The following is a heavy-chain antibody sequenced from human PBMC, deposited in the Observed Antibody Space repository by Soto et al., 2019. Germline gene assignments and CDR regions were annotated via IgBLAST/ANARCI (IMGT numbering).Heavy chain of an antibody. J-gene: IGHJ3*02. Sequence: GGSLRLSCAASGFTFSSYSMNWVRQAPGKGLEWVSSISSSSSYIYYADSVEGRFTISRDNAKNPLYLQMNSLRAEDTAVYYCARVVVTTSAFDIWGQGTMVTVSS. CDR3: ARVVVTTSAFDI. V-gene: IGHV3-21*01. CDR2: ISSSSSYI. D-gene: IGHD1-1*01. CDR1: GFTFSSYS.